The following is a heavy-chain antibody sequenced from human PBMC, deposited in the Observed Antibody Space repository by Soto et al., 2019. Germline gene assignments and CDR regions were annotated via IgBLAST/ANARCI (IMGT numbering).Heavy chain of an antibody. Sequence: SETLALTCTVSGGSSRGYYWGWIRQSPGKGLDWIGYIYYTGTTKYNPSLKSRVTISVDSSKNQFSLKLDSVTAADTAVYYCARLGGSSQAFDSRGQGTLVTVSS. CDR2: IYYTGTT. V-gene: IGHV4-59*08. D-gene: IGHD2-15*01. CDR3: ARLGGSSQAFDS. J-gene: IGHJ4*02. CDR1: GGSSRGYY.